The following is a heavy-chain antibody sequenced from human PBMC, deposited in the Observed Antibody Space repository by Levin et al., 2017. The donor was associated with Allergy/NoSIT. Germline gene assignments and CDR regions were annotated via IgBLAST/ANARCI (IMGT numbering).Heavy chain of an antibody. CDR1: GFTFSSYA. CDR3: AKGDCTGGVCLIDY. D-gene: IGHD2-8*02. Sequence: TCAASGFTFSSYAMRWVRQAPGKGLEWVSAISGSGASTYYADSVKGRFTISRDNSKNTLYLQMNSLRAEDTAVYYCAKGDCTGGVCLIDYWGQGTLVTVSS. CDR2: ISGSGAST. V-gene: IGHV3-23*01. J-gene: IGHJ4*02.